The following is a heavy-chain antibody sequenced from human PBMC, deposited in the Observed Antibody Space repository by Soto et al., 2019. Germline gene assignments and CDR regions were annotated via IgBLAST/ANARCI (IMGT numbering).Heavy chain of an antibody. CDR3: ATSTRRTKYDFWSGQRSGV. D-gene: IGHD3-3*01. CDR1: GFTFSSYA. J-gene: IGHJ4*02. CDR2: ISGSGGST. V-gene: IGHV3-23*01. Sequence: GGSLRLSCAASGFTFSSYAMSWVRQAPGKGLEWVSAISGSGGSTYYADSVKGRFTISRDNSKNTLYLQMNSLRAEDTAVYYCATSTRRTKYDFWSGQRSGVWGQGTLVTVSS.